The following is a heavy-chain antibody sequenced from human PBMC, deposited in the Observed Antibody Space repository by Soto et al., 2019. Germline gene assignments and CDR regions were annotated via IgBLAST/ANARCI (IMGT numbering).Heavy chain of an antibody. Sequence: QVQSGGGVVQPGRSLRLSCAVSGFTVSSYGMHWVRQAPGEVLEWVALIWYDGSNEHYADSVKGRFTISRDNSKNTLYLQMNNLRDEDTAVYYCARGQGYFDYWGQGTLVTVSS. V-gene: IGHV3-33*01. CDR2: IWYDGSNE. J-gene: IGHJ4*02. CDR1: GFTVSSYG. CDR3: ARGQGYFDY.